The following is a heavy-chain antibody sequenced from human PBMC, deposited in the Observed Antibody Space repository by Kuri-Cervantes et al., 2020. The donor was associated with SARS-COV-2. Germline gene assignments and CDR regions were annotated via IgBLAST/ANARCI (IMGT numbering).Heavy chain of an antibody. CDR1: GFTFSSYA. Sequence: GGSLRLSCAASGFTFSSYAMSWVRQVPGKGLEWVSVIYSGGSSTYYADSVKGRFTISRDNSKNTLYQQMNSLRAEDTAVYYCAKGGLDSGWGYWGQGTLVTVSS. CDR3: AKGGLDSGWGY. D-gene: IGHD6-19*01. V-gene: IGHV3-23*03. J-gene: IGHJ4*02. CDR2: IYSGGSST.